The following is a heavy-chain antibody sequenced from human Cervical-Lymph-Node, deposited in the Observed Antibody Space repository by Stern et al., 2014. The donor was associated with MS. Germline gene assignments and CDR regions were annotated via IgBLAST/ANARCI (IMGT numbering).Heavy chain of an antibody. CDR3: ARQRYFDY. Sequence: EVQLVESRPEVKRPGESLKISCQASGYTFTSYWIGWVRQIPGKGREWITIIFPGGSDIRYSPSFQGQVTISADKSSSTAYLQWNNLKASDTAIYYCARQRYFDYWGQGTLVTVSS. J-gene: IGHJ4*02. CDR1: GYTFTSYW. V-gene: IGHV5-51*01. CDR2: IFPGGSDI.